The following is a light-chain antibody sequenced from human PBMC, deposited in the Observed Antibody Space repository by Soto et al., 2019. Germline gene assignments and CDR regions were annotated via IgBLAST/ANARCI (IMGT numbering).Light chain of an antibody. J-gene: IGKJ1*01. CDR3: QHYGSSPST. CDR2: GAS. V-gene: IGKV3-15*01. Sequence: EIVMTQSPATLSVSPGERATLSCRASQSVSSNLAWYQQKPGQAPRLLIYGASTRATGIPARFSGSGSGTDFTLTISRLEPEDFAVYYCQHYGSSPSTFGRGTKVDIK. CDR1: QSVSSN.